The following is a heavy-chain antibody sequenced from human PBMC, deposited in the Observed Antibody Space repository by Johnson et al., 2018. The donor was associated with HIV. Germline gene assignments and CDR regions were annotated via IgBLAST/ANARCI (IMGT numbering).Heavy chain of an antibody. CDR3: VRGGSDAFDI. J-gene: IGHJ3*02. Sequence: VQLVESGGGLVQPGGSLRLSCAASGFTFSSYDMHGVRQATGKGLEWVSGIGTAGDTYYPGSVKGRFTISRENAKNSLYLQMNSLSPGDTDVYYCVRGGSDAFDIWGQGTMVTVSS. CDR1: GFTFSSYD. D-gene: IGHD3-10*01. CDR2: IGTAGDT. V-gene: IGHV3-13*01.